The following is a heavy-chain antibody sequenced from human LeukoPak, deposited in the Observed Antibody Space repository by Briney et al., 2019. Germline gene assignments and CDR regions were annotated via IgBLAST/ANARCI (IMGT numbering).Heavy chain of an antibody. CDR2: ISSSSSYI. V-gene: IGHV3-21*01. CDR1: GSTFSSYS. D-gene: IGHD3-22*01. CDR3: ARDAGYYYDSSGYSPEAFDI. J-gene: IGHJ3*02. Sequence: GGSLRLSCAASGSTFSSYSMNWVRQAPGKGLEWVSSISSSSSYIYYADSVKGRFTISRDNAKNSLYLQMNSLRAEDTAVYYCARDAGYYYDSSGYSPEAFDIWGQGTMVTVSS.